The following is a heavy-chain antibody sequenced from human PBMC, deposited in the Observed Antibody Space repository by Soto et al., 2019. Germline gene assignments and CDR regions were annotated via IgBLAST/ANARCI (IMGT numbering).Heavy chain of an antibody. CDR3: AREDYYYMDV. V-gene: IGHV3-11*01. Sequence: TFSNYAMSWIRQAPGKGLEWVSYISSSGSTIYYTDSVKGRFTISRDNAKNSLYLQMNSLRAEDTAVYYCAREDYYYMDVWGKGTTVTVSS. CDR1: TFSNYA. CDR2: ISSSGSTI. J-gene: IGHJ6*03.